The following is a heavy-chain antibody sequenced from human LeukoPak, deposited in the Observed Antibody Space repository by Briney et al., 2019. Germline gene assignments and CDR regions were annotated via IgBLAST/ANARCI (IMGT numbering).Heavy chain of an antibody. CDR2: ISGSGGST. V-gene: IGHV3-23*01. CDR3: ASGYSSGWSPFDY. CDR1: GFVFSTYA. D-gene: IGHD6-19*01. J-gene: IGHJ4*02. Sequence: GGSLRLSCAASGFVFSTYAMSWVRQAPGKGLEWVSAISGSGGSTYYADSVKGRFTISRDNSKNTLYLQMTSLRAEDTAVYYCASGYSSGWSPFDYWGQGTLVTVSS.